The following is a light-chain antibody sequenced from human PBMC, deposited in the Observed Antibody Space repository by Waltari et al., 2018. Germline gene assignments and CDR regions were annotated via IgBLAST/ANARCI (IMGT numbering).Light chain of an antibody. J-gene: IGKJ4*01. CDR3: QQYYSTPLT. CDR2: WAS. V-gene: IGKV4-1*01. CDR1: QSVLYSSNNKNY. Sequence: DIVMTQSPDSLAVSLGERATINCKSSQSVLYSSNNKNYLVWYQQKPGQPPKLLIYWASTRESWVPDRFSSSGSGTDFTLTISSLQAEDVAVYYCQQYYSTPLTFGGGTKVEIK.